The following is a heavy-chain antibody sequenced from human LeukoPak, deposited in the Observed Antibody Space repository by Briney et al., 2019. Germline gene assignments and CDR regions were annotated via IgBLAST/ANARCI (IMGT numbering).Heavy chain of an antibody. Sequence: ASVKVSCKASGGTFSNYAISWVRQAPRQGLEWMGWINPNSGGTNYAQKFQGRVTMTRDTSISTAYMELSRLRSDDTAVYYCARDREYSSSSLLGAFDIWGQGTMVTVSS. D-gene: IGHD6-6*01. V-gene: IGHV1-2*02. CDR3: ARDREYSSSSLLGAFDI. J-gene: IGHJ3*02. CDR1: GGTFSNYA. CDR2: INPNSGGT.